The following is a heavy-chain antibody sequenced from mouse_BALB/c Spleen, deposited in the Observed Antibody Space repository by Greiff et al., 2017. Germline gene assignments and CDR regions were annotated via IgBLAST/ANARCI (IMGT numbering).Heavy chain of an antibody. CDR3: DRRGVHAMDY. CDR2: IWSGGST. Sequence: VQLQQSGPGLVQPSQSLSITCTVSGFSLTSYGVHWVRQSPGKGLEWLGVIWSGGSTDYNAAFISRLSISKDNSKSQVFFKMNSLQANDTAIYYSDRRGVHAMDYWGQGTSVTVSA. CDR1: GFSLTSYG. D-gene: IGHD2-14*01. V-gene: IGHV2-2*02. J-gene: IGHJ4*01.